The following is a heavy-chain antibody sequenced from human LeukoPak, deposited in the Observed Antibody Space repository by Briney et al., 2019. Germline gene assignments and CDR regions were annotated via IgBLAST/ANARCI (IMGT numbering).Heavy chain of an antibody. D-gene: IGHD3-10*01. V-gene: IGHV5-51*01. CDR1: GYIFTRHW. Sequence: GASLQISCQVSGYIFTRHWIGWVRQLPGKGLESMGIIYPGDSDTRYSPSFEGQVIISADKSSNTAYLQWSSLKASDTAMYYCARWRVAGGSRDDGLDIWGQGTMVIVSS. CDR3: ARWRVAGGSRDDGLDI. J-gene: IGHJ3*02. CDR2: IYPGDSDT.